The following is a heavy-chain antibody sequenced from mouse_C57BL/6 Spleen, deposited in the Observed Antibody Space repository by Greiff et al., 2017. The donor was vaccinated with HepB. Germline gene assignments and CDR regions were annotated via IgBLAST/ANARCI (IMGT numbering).Heavy chain of an antibody. J-gene: IGHJ3*01. CDR2: ISYDGSN. D-gene: IGHD1-1*01. CDR1: GYSITSGYY. V-gene: IGHV3-6*01. CDR3: ARELDYHGGFAY. Sequence: VQLKESGPGLVKPSQSLSLTCSVTGYSITSGYYWNWIRQFPGNKLEWMGYISYDGSNNYNPSLKNRISITRDTSKNQFFLKLNSVTTEDTATYYCARELDYHGGFAYWGQGTLVTVSA.